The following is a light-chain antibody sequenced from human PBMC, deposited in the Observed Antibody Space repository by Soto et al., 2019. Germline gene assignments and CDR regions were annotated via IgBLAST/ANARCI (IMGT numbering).Light chain of an antibody. V-gene: IGLV1-44*01. CDR1: SSNIGSNA. CDR3: AAWDDSLNGVV. J-gene: IGLJ2*01. CDR2: SYN. Sequence: QSVLTQSPSTSGTPGQRVTISCSGSSSNIGSNAVNWYQQLPGTAPKLLIYSYNQRPSGVPDRFSGSKSGTSVSLAISGLQSEDEADYYCAAWDDSLNGVVFGGGTKVTVL.